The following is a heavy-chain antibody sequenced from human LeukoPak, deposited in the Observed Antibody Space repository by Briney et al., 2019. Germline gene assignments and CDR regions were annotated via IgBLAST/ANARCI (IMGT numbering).Heavy chain of an antibody. CDR1: GFTFTSYG. Sequence: GGSLRLSCAASGFTFTSYGISWVRQAPGQGLEWMGWISAYNGNTNYAQKLQGRVTMTTDTSTSTAYMELRSLRSDDTAVYYCARDIGSSSWYPEYFQHWGQGTLVTVSS. CDR2: ISAYNGNT. V-gene: IGHV1-18*01. J-gene: IGHJ1*01. CDR3: ARDIGSSSWYPEYFQH. D-gene: IGHD6-13*01.